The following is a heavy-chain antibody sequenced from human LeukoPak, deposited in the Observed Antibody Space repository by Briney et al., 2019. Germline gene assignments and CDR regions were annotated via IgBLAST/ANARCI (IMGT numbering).Heavy chain of an antibody. CDR1: GHSFTRYY. CDR2: INPKIGGT. J-gene: IGHJ4*02. CDR3: AREIGSGSFLDN. V-gene: IGHV1-2*02. Sequence: ASVKVSCKASGHSFTRYYMHWVRQAPGQGLEWMGWINPKIGGTNYAQKFQGRVTMTRDTSISTAYMELSRLRSDDTAVYYCAREIGSGSFLDNWGQGTLVTVSS. D-gene: IGHD3-10*01.